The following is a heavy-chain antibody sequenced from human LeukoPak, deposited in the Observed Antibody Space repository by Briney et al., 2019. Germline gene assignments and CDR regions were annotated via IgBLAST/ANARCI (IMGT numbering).Heavy chain of an antibody. D-gene: IGHD1-26*01. J-gene: IGHJ4*02. CDR1: GYTFTGYY. Sequence: ASVKVSCKASGYTFTGYYLHWVRQAPGQGLEWMGWIHPNSGGTNYAQKFQGRVTMTRDTSISTAYMELSRLRSDDTAVYYCARGSIVGATSDYFDYWGQGTLVTVSS. CDR3: ARGSIVGATSDYFDY. CDR2: IHPNSGGT. V-gene: IGHV1-2*02.